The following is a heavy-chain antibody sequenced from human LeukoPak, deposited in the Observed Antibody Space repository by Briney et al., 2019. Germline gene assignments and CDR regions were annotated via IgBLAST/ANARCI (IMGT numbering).Heavy chain of an antibody. V-gene: IGHV3-74*01. CDR3: ATDDYRGLGY. D-gene: IGHD3-16*01. Sequence: AGSLRLSCATSGITFRNYWMHWVRQAPGKGLVWVSHITQDGSETFYADSVKGRFTISRDNAKNTVYLQMNDLRAADTAVYYCATDDYRGLGYWGQGTLVTVSS. CDR2: ITQDGSET. CDR1: GITFRNYW. J-gene: IGHJ4*02.